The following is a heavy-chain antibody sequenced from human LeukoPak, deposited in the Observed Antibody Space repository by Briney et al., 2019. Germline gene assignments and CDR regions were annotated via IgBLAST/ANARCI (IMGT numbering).Heavy chain of an antibody. CDR3: AGSRVWANSGSWYYWFDP. Sequence: SETLSLTCTVSGGSITGYYWSWIRQPPGKGLEWIGYVFYSGGTLYNPSVNSRVSISVDTSKTQFSLKLTSVTAADTAVYFCAGSRVWANSGSWYYWFDPWGQGTLVTVSS. V-gene: IGHV4-59*08. CDR2: VFYSGGT. J-gene: IGHJ5*02. D-gene: IGHD6-13*01. CDR1: GGSITGYY.